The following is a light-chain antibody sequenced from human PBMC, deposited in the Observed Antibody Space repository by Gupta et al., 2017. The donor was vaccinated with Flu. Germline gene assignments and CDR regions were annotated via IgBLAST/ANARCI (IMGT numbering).Light chain of an antibody. J-gene: IGLJ3*02. CDR2: GDN. CDR3: AAWDDSLNGWV. CDR1: RPNIGSNT. V-gene: IGLV1-44*01. Sequence: QSVLTPPPPASWPPWQRVPLSCSGSRPNIGSNTVALYQQITGTAPKLLIYGDNQRPSGLPDRFSGSKSGTSASLAISGLQSEDEVDYYCAAWDDSLNGWVFGGGTKLTVL.